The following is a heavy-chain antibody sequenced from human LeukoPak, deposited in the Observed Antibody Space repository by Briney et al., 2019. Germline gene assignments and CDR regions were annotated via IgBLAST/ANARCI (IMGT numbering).Heavy chain of an antibody. CDR2: IYYSGST. V-gene: IGHV4-59*12. D-gene: IGHD2-2*01. CDR1: GGSLSSYF. Sequence: SETLSLTCLVSGGSLSSYFWGWIRQPPGKGLEWIGYIYYSGSTKYNPSLNSRVTISVDTSKHQFSLKVTSVSVADTAMYYCANQGYWGQGALVTVSS. CDR3: ANQGY. J-gene: IGHJ4*02.